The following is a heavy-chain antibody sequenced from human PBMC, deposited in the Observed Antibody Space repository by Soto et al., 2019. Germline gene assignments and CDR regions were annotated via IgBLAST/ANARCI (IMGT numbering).Heavy chain of an antibody. Sequence: EVQLVESGGGLVQPGGSLKLSCAASGFTFSGSAMHWVRQASGKGLEWVCRIRSKANSYATAFGASVKGRFTISRDDSKITAYLQMNSLKTEDTAVYYCTRRNDYVWGSYRSYYYYGMDVWGQGTTVTVSS. D-gene: IGHD3-16*02. J-gene: IGHJ6*02. CDR3: TRRNDYVWGSYRSYYYYGMDV. V-gene: IGHV3-73*01. CDR2: IRSKANSYAT. CDR1: GFTFSGSA.